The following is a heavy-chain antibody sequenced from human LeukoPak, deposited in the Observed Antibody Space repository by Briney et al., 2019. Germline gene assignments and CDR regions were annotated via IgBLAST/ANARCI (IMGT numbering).Heavy chain of an antibody. CDR2: LRYDGSNK. CDR3: AKPTRITIFGVAEYYFDY. J-gene: IGHJ4*02. D-gene: IGHD3-3*01. CDR1: GFPFSSYG. V-gene: IGHV3-30*02. Sequence: GSLRLSCAASGFPFSSYGMHWVRPAPGKGPEWGAFLRYDGSNKYYADSVKGRFTISRDNSKNTLYLQMNSLRAEDTAVYYCAKPTRITIFGVAEYYFDYWGQGTLVTVSS.